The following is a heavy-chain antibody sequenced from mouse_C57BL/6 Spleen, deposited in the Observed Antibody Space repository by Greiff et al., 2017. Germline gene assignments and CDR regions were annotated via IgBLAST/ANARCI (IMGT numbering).Heavy chain of an antibody. J-gene: IGHJ2*01. CDR1: GYTFTTYP. V-gene: IGHV1-47*01. Sequence: QVQLQQSGAELVKPGASVKMSCKASGYTFTTYPIEWMKQNHGKSLEWIGNFHPYNDDTKYNEKFKGKATLTVEKSSSTVYLELSQLKSDVSAVFYCARRGLDYGSSFDYWGQGTTRTVSS. CDR3: ARRGLDYGSSFDY. D-gene: IGHD1-1*01. CDR2: FHPYNDDT.